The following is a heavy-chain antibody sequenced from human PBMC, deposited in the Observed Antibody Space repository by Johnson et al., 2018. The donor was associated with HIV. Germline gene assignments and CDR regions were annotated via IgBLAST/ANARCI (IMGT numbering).Heavy chain of an antibody. CDR2: ISYDGSNK. Sequence: VQLVESGGGVVQPGGSLRLSCAASGFTFSSYAMHWVRQAPGKGLEWVAVISYDGSNKYYADSVKGRFTISRDNSKNTLFLQMNSLRAEDTAVYYCARGGNNHAFDIWGQGTMVTVSS. CDR3: ARGGNNHAFDI. J-gene: IGHJ3*02. V-gene: IGHV3-30-3*01. D-gene: IGHD5-24*01. CDR1: GFTFSSYA.